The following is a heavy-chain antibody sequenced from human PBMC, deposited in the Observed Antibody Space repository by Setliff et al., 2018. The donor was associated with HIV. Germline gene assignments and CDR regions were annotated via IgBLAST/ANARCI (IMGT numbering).Heavy chain of an antibody. CDR1: GGTFSRDA. D-gene: IGHD3-10*01. V-gene: IGHV1-69*13. J-gene: IGHJ4*02. Sequence: SVKVSCKASGGTFSRDAISWVRQAPGQGLEWMGGIISMFGTANYAQKFQGRVTITADESISTAYMELSRLRSDDTAVYYCARWVWGVAYYFDYWGQGTLVTVSS. CDR3: ARWVWGVAYYFDY. CDR2: IISMFGTA.